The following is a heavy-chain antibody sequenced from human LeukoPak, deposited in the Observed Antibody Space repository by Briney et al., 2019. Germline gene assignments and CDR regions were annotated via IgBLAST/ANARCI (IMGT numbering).Heavy chain of an antibody. CDR1: GFTFSSYA. CDR2: ISGSGGNT. D-gene: IGHD6-19*01. J-gene: IGHJ4*02. Sequence: GGSLTLSCAASGFTFSSYAMTWVRQAPGKGLEWVSGISGSGGNTYYADSVRGRLSISRDNSKNTLYLQVNSLRAEDTAVYYCAKGRTEAGTQALDYWGQGTLVTVSS. V-gene: IGHV3-23*01. CDR3: AKGRTEAGTQALDY.